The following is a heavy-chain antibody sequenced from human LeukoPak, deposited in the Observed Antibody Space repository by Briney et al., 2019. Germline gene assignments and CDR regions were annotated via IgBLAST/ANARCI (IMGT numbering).Heavy chain of an antibody. J-gene: IGHJ6*03. CDR1: GFTFSSYE. V-gene: IGHV3-48*03. Sequence: GGSLRLSCAASGFTFSSYEMNWVRQAPGKGLEWVSYISSSSSTIYYADSVKGRFTISRDNAKNTLYLQMNSLRAEDTAVYYCARHQRTYYYDSSGYYYYYYYMDVWGKGTTVTISS. CDR3: ARHQRTYYYDSSGYYYYYYYMDV. CDR2: ISSSSSTI. D-gene: IGHD3-22*01.